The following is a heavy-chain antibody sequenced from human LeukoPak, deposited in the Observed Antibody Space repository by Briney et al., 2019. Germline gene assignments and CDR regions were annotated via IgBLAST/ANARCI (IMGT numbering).Heavy chain of an antibody. CDR3: ARYCSGGSCGFDP. Sequence: SSETLSLTCTVSGGSISSYYWSWIRQPPGKGLEWIGYIYYSGSTNYNPSLKSRVTISVDTSKNQFSLKLTSVTAADTAVYYRARYCSGGSCGFDPWGQGTLVTVSS. J-gene: IGHJ5*02. CDR2: IYYSGST. V-gene: IGHV4-59*01. D-gene: IGHD2-15*01. CDR1: GGSISSYY.